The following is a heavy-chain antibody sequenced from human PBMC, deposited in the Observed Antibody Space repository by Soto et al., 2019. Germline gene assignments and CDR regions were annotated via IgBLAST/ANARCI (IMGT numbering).Heavy chain of an antibody. J-gene: IGHJ4*02. CDR2: IYYSGST. CDR3: ARGGDEYYFDY. D-gene: IGHD3-10*01. Sequence: QVQLQESGPGLVKPSQTLSLTCTVSGASVSSEGYYWSWIPQHPGKGLEWTGYIYYSGSTFYNPSLKSRVTISLDTSKNQFSMKMRSVTAADTAVYYCARGGDEYYFDYWGQGTLVTVSS. V-gene: IGHV4-31*03. CDR1: GASVSSEGYY.